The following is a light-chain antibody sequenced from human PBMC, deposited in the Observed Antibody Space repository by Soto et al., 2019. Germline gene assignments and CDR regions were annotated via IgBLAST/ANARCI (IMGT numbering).Light chain of an antibody. J-gene: IGKJ4*01. CDR3: QQYNSYSLT. V-gene: IGKV1-5*02. Sequence: DIPMTPSSFTHSAPERDRRTIFCRASQSVSIWLAWYQQKPGKAPKLLIYDASSLESGVPSRFSGSGSGTEFTLTISSLQPDDFATYYCQQYNSYSLTFGGGTKVDI. CDR1: QSVSIW. CDR2: DAS.